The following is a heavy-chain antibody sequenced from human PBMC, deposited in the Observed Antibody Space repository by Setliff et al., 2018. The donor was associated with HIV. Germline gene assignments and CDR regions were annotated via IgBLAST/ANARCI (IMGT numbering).Heavy chain of an antibody. CDR2: IYYSGST. V-gene: IGHV4-31*03. Sequence: PSETLSLTCTVSGGSISRGGYYWSWIREHPGKGLEWIGYIYYSGSTYYNSSLKSRVTISVDTSKNQFSLKLSSVTAADTAVYYCARSVRGYDYYYYYYMDVWGKGTTGTVSS. J-gene: IGHJ6*03. CDR3: ARSVRGYDYYYYYYMDV. CDR1: GGSISRGGYY. D-gene: IGHD5-12*01.